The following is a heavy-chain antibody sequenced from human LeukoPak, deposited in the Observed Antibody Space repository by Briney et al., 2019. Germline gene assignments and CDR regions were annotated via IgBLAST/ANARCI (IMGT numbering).Heavy chain of an antibody. CDR2: IWYDGVNK. CDR1: GFSFSNYG. CDR3: AREGIVATLDY. J-gene: IGHJ4*02. V-gene: IGHV3-33*01. Sequence: GGSLRLSCAASGFSFSNYGMHWVRQAPGKGREGVAVIWYDGVNKYTADAVNGRFTISRDMPKNPLYLQMNSLRAEDTAVYYCAREGIVATLDYWGQGTLVTVSS. D-gene: IGHD5-12*01.